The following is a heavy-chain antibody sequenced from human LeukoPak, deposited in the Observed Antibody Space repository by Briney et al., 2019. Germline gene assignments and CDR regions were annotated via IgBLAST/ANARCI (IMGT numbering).Heavy chain of an antibody. CDR2: INHSGST. V-gene: IGHV4-34*01. CDR3: ALGYCSSTSCYRWFDP. CDR1: GGSFSGYY. D-gene: IGHD2-2*01. Sequence: SETLSLTCAVYGGSFSGYYWSWIRQPPGKGLEWIGEINHSGSTNYNPSLKSRVAISVDTSKNQFSLKLSSVTAADTAVYYCALGYCSSTSCYRWFDPWGQGTLVTVCS. J-gene: IGHJ5*02.